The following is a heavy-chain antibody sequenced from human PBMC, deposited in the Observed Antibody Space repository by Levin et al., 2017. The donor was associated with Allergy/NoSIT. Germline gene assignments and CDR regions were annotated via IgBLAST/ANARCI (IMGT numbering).Heavy chain of an antibody. D-gene: IGHD3-22*01. V-gene: IGHV3-30*18. CDR2: ISYDGSNK. CDR3: AKDLAHRRYYYDSSGWSLHHGMDV. CDR1: GFTFSSYG. J-gene: IGHJ6*02. Sequence: GESLKISCAASGFTFSSYGMHWVRQAPGKGLEWVAVISYDGSNKYYADSVKGRFTISRDNSKNTLYLQMNSLRAEDTAVYYCAKDLAHRRYYYDSSGWSLHHGMDVWGQGTTVTVSS.